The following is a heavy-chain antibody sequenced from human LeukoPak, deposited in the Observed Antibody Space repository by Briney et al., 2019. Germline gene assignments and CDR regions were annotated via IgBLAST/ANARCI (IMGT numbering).Heavy chain of an antibody. Sequence: SSETLSLTCTVSGASLTNPTYYQRTWIRQPPGKGLELIGKVFATGSPIVNSSLTSRVTISFDTSNSQFSLKLRSVTAEDSAVYYCARFRSGGFHFFDSWGQGALVTVSS. CDR3: ARFRSGGFHFFDS. D-gene: IGHD4-23*01. J-gene: IGHJ4*02. CDR2: VFATGSP. CDR1: GASLTNPTYY. V-gene: IGHV4-61*01.